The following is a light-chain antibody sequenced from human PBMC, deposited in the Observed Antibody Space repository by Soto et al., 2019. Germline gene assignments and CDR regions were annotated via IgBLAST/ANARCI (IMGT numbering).Light chain of an antibody. Sequence: EIVLTQSPATLSLSPGERATLSCRASQSVSSYLAWYQQKPGQAPRLLIYDASNSATGIPARFSGSGSGTDFTITISSLEPEDFAVYYCQQHSNWPPLTFGGGTKVEIK. CDR1: QSVSSY. V-gene: IGKV3-11*01. CDR2: DAS. CDR3: QQHSNWPPLT. J-gene: IGKJ4*01.